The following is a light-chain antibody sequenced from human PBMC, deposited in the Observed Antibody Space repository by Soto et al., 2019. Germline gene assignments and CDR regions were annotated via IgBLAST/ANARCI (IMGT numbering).Light chain of an antibody. Sequence: TLSLSPGERATLSCRASQSVSNSYLAWYQQKPGQGPRLLIYDASSRATGIPDRFSGSASGTDFTLTISRLEPEDFAVYYCQQYAGSPSTFGQGTKVDIK. J-gene: IGKJ1*01. CDR3: QQYAGSPST. V-gene: IGKV3-20*01. CDR1: QSVSNSY. CDR2: DAS.